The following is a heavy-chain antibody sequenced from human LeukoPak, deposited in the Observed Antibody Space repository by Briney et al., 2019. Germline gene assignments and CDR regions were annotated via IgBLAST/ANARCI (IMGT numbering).Heavy chain of an antibody. V-gene: IGHV1-2*02. J-gene: IGHJ4*02. CDR2: INPNSGGT. Sequence: ASVKASCKASGYTFTGYYMHWVRQAPGQGLEWMGWINPNSGGTNYAQKFQGRVTMTRDTSISTAYMELSRLRSDDTAVYYCARFIAAAGTCDYWGQGTLVTVSS. D-gene: IGHD6-13*01. CDR1: GYTFTGYY. CDR3: ARFIAAAGTCDY.